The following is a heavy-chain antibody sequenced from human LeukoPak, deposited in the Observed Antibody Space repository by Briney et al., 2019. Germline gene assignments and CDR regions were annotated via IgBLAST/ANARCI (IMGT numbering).Heavy chain of an antibody. CDR3: ARDRRRLLWFGELPHLGDYYYGMDV. J-gene: IGHJ6*02. CDR2: IYYSGST. CDR1: GGSLSSGGYY. V-gene: IGHV4-31*03. D-gene: IGHD3-10*01. Sequence: SETLSLTCTVSGGSLSSGGYYWSWIRQHPGKGLEWIGYIYYSGSTYYNPSLKSRVTISVDTSKNQFSLKLSSVTAADTAVCYCARDRRRLLWFGELPHLGDYYYGMDVWGQGTTVTVSS.